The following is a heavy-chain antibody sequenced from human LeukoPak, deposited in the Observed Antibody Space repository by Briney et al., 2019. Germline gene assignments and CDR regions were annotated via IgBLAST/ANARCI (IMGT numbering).Heavy chain of an antibody. CDR1: GFTFVDYA. J-gene: IGHJ4*02. V-gene: IGHV3-9*03. CDR3: AKDYGDYPTYYFDY. D-gene: IGHD4-17*01. CDR2: ISWNSGSI. Sequence: GGSLRLSCAASGFTFVDYAMHWVRQAPGRGLEWVSGISWNSGSIGYADSVKGRFTISRDNAKNSLYLQMNSLRAEDMALYYCAKDYGDYPTYYFDYWGQGTLVTVSS.